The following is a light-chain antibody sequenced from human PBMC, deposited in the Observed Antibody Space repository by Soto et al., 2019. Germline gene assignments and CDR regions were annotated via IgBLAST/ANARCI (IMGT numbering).Light chain of an antibody. CDR2: DAS. J-gene: IGKJ4*01. V-gene: IGKV3-20*01. CDR3: QQFSSDPLT. CDR1: QTVRNNY. Sequence: EIVMAQSPAPLSVSPGERATLSCRASQTVRNNYLAWYQQKPGQAPRLLIYDASSRATGIPDRFSGGGSGTEFTLSISRLEPEDFAVYYCQQFSSDPLTFGGGTKVDIK.